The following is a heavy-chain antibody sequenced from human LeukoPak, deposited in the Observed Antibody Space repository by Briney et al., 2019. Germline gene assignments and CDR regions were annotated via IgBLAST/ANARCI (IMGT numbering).Heavy chain of an antibody. CDR2: ISAYNGNT. V-gene: IGHV1-18*01. J-gene: IGHJ4*02. D-gene: IGHD5-24*01. Sequence: ASVKVSCKASGYTFTSYGISWVRQAPGQGLEWMGWISAYNGNTNYAQKIQGRVTMSTDTSTSTAYMELSSLRSDDTAVYYCARGPDGYNQLDYWGQGTLVTVSS. CDR1: GYTFTSYG. CDR3: ARGPDGYNQLDY.